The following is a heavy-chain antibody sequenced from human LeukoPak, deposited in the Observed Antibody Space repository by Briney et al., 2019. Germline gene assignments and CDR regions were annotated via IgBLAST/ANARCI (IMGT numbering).Heavy chain of an antibody. J-gene: IGHJ6*04. Sequence: GGSLRLSCAASGFTFSSYGMHWVRQAPGKGLEWVSGISWNSGSIGYADSVKGRFTISRDHAKNSLYLQMNSLRAEDMALYYCAKDMGDTAMVLDVWGKGTTVTVSS. CDR1: GFTFSSYG. CDR2: ISWNSGSI. CDR3: AKDMGDTAMVLDV. D-gene: IGHD5-18*01. V-gene: IGHV3-9*03.